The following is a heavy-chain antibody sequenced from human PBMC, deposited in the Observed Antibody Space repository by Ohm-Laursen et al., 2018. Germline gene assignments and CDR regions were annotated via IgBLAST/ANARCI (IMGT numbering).Heavy chain of an antibody. CDR3: ARDLGATNWFDP. D-gene: IGHD4/OR15-4a*01. J-gene: IGHJ5*02. Sequence: SLGLSCAASGFTFSSYWMHWVRQAPGKGLVWVSHINSDGSSTHYADSVKGRFTISRDNAKNALYLQMNSLRAEDTAVYYCARDLGATNWFDPWGQGTLVTVSS. CDR1: GFTFSSYW. V-gene: IGHV3-74*01. CDR2: INSDGSST.